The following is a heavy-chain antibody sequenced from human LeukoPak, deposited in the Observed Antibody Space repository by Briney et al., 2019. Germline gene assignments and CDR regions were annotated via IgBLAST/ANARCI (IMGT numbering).Heavy chain of an antibody. CDR1: GGSISSYY. Sequence: PSETLSLTCTVSGGSISSYYWSWIRQPPGKGLEWVGYIYYSGSTNYNPSLKSRVTISVDTSKNQFSLKLSSVTAADTAVYYCARVRGEPYYFDYWGQGTLVTVSS. CDR2: IYYSGST. J-gene: IGHJ4*02. CDR3: ARVRGEPYYFDY. D-gene: IGHD3-16*01. V-gene: IGHV4-59*01.